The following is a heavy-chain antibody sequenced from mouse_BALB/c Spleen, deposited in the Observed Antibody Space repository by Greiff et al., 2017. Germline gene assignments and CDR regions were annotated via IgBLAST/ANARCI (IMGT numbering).Heavy chain of an antibody. Sequence: VQLKESGAELVRSGASVKLSCTASGFNIKDYYMHWVKQRPEQGLEWIGWIDPENGDTEYAPKFQGKATMTADTSSNTAYLQLSSLTSEDTAVYYCTRTPLCYAMDYWGQGTSVTVSS. D-gene: IGHD5-1*01. CDR2: IDPENGDT. CDR1: GFNIKDYY. CDR3: TRTPLCYAMDY. J-gene: IGHJ4*01. V-gene: IGHV14-4*02.